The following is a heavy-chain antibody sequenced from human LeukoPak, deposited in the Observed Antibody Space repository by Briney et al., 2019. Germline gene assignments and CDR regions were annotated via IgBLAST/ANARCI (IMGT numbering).Heavy chain of an antibody. Sequence: SQTLSLTCAISGDSVSSNSAAWNWIRQSPSRGLEWLGRTYYRSKWYNDYAVSVKSRITINPDTSKNQFSLQLNSVTPEDTAVYYCARDPPHRYCSGDSCYNYYYGMDVWGKGTTVTVSS. D-gene: IGHD2-15*01. CDR3: ARDPPHRYCSGDSCYNYYYGMDV. CDR1: GDSVSSNSAA. CDR2: TYYRSKWYN. J-gene: IGHJ6*04. V-gene: IGHV6-1*01.